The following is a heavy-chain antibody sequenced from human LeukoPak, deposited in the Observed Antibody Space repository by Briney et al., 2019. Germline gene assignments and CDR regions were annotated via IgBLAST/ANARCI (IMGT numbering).Heavy chain of an antibody. CDR1: GFTFSRYG. CDR3: ARDRQPYYHYYGMDV. D-gene: IGHD6-6*01. Sequence: TGGSLRLSCAASGFTFSRYGMHWVRQAPGKGLEWVAVISFDGSKTYYADSMKGRCTISRDNSKNTLYLQMNSLRAEDTAAYYCARDRQPYYHYYGMDVWGQGTTVTVSS. J-gene: IGHJ6*02. V-gene: IGHV3-30*19. CDR2: ISFDGSKT.